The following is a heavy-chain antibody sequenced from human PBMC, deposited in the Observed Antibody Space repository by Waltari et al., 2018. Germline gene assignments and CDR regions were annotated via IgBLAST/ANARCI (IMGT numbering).Heavy chain of an antibody. J-gene: IGHJ3*02. Sequence: QVQLQESGPGLVKPSETLSLTCTVSGGSISSHYWSWIRQPPGKGLEWIGYIYYSGSTNYNPSLKSRVTISVDTSKNQFSLKLSSVTAADTAVYYCAREPRGGKDAFDIWGQGTMVTVSS. D-gene: IGHD1-26*01. CDR1: GGSISSHY. V-gene: IGHV4-59*11. CDR2: IYYSGST. CDR3: AREPRGGKDAFDI.